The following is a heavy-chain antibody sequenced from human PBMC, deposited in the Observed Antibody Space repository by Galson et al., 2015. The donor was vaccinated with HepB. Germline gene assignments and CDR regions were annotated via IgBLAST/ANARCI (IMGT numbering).Heavy chain of an antibody. CDR1: GYTFTSYA. Sequence: SVKVSCKASGYTFTSYAMHWVRQAPGQRLEWMGWINAGNGNTKYSQKFQGRVTITRDTSASTAYMELSSLRSEDTAVYYCARGGAAADHYRRVFPDYFDYWGQGTLVTVSS. J-gene: IGHJ4*02. D-gene: IGHD6-13*01. CDR3: ARGGAAADHYRRVFPDYFDY. CDR2: INAGNGNT. V-gene: IGHV1-3*01.